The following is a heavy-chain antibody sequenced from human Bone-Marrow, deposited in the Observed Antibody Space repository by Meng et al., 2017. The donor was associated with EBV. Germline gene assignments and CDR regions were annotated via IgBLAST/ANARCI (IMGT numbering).Heavy chain of an antibody. CDR2: INHTGNT. CDR3: ARGLDTAMVD. V-gene: IGHV4-34*01. CDR1: GGSLSGYY. J-gene: IGHJ4*02. Sequence: QVQLKHWGAGLLKPSETLSLHCAVYGGSLSGYYWTWIRQPPGKGLEWIGEINHTGNTNYNPSLKSRVTISVDRSKNQFSLKLSSVTAADTAVYYCARGLDTAMVDWGQGTLVTVSS. D-gene: IGHD5-18*01.